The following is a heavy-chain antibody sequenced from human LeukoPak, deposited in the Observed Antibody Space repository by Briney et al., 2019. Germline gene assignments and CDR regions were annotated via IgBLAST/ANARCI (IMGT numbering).Heavy chain of an antibody. V-gene: IGHV4-39*07. CDR1: GGSISSSSYY. J-gene: IGHJ6*03. CDR3: ARIYFGERHMDV. CDR2: IYYSGST. D-gene: IGHD3-10*01. Sequence: PSETLSLTCTISGGSISSSSYYWGWIRQPPGKGLEWIGSIYYSGSTYYNPSLKSRVTVSVDTSKNQFSLKLSSVTAADTAVYYCARIYFGERHMDVWGKGTTVTISS.